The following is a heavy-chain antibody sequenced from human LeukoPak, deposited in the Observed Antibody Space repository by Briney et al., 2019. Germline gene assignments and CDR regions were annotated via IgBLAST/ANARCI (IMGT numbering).Heavy chain of an antibody. CDR3: AKGEDGLEYYYYMDG. D-gene: IGHD2/OR15-2a*01. Sequence: GGSLRLSCEASGFTFNNYVMSWVRQAPGKGLEWVSSIIPSGGRTNYAESVKGRFTISRDNSKNTVDLQMNTLGAEDTAVYYCAKGEDGLEYYYYMDGWGKGTTVTVSS. V-gene: IGHV3-23*01. J-gene: IGHJ6*03. CDR1: GFTFNNYV. CDR2: IIPSGGRT.